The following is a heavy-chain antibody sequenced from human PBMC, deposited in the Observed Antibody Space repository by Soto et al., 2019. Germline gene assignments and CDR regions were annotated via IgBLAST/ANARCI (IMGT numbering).Heavy chain of an antibody. CDR2: FDPEDGET. D-gene: IGHD3-10*01. Sequence: ASVKVSCKVSGYTLTELSMHWVRQAPGKGLEWMGGFDPEDGETIYAQKFQGRVTMTEDTSTDTAYMELSSLRSEDTAVYYCATLLYGSGRGPTYFDDWGQGTLVTVSS. J-gene: IGHJ4*02. CDR1: GYTLTELS. CDR3: ATLLYGSGRGPTYFDD. V-gene: IGHV1-24*01.